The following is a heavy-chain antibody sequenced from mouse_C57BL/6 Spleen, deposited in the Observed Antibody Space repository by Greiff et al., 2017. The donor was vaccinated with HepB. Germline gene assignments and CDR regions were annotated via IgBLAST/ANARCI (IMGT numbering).Heavy chain of an antibody. CDR2: IDPSDSYT. Sequence: VQLQQSGAELVKPGASVKLSCKASGYTFTSYWMQWVKQRPGQGLEWIGEIDPSDSYTNYNQKFKGKATLTVDTSSSTAYMQLSSLTSEDSAVYYCARKRHSSGGYWGQGTTLTVSS. CDR1: GYTFTSYW. D-gene: IGHD3-1*01. CDR3: ARKRHSSGGY. V-gene: IGHV1-50*01. J-gene: IGHJ2*01.